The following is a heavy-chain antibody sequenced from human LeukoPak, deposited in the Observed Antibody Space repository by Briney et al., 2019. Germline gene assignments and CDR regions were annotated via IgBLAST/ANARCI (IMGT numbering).Heavy chain of an antibody. D-gene: IGHD3-10*01. J-gene: IGHJ5*02. CDR1: GFPVSSNY. Sequence: GGSLRLSCAASGFPVSSNYMSWVRQAPGKGLEWVSVIYSGGSTYYADSVKGRFTISRDNSKNTLYLQMNSLRAEDTAVYYCARATGFGELFWFVPSGQGTLGTVSS. V-gene: IGHV3-53*01. CDR2: IYSGGST. CDR3: ARATGFGELFWFVP.